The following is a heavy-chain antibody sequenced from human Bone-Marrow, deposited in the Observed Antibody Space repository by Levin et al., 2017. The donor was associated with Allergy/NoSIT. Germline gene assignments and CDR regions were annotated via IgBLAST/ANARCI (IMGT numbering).Heavy chain of an antibody. CDR1: GYSFANYW. CDR3: ARHVLDSSSHTEETFAY. J-gene: IGHJ4*02. Sequence: GGSLRLSCMGSGYSFANYWISWVRQMPGKGLEWMGRIDPSDSYTNYSPSFQGHVTISADESTTTAFLQWSSLKASDTAMYYCARHVLDSSSHTEETFAYWGQGTLVTVSS. D-gene: IGHD3-22*01. V-gene: IGHV5-10-1*01. CDR2: IDPSDSYT.